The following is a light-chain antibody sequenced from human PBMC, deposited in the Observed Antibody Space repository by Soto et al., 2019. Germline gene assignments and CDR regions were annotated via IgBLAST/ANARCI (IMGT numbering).Light chain of an antibody. CDR1: SSDVGGYNY. J-gene: IGLJ1*01. V-gene: IGLV2-8*01. Sequence: QSALTQPPSASGSPGQSVTISCTGTSSDVGGYNYVSWYQQHPGKAPKLMIYEVSKRPSGVPDRFSGSKSGNTASLTVPGLQAEDEADYYCSSYAGSNIYVFGTGTKVNVL. CDR3: SSYAGSNIYV. CDR2: EVS.